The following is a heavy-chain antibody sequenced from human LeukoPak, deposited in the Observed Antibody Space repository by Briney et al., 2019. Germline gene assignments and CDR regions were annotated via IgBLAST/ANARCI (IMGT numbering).Heavy chain of an antibody. CDR2: IYYSGST. J-gene: IGHJ5*02. CDR1: GGSISSSSYY. CDR3: ASVLDYYGSGSYLNWFDP. D-gene: IGHD3-10*01. Sequence: SETLSLTCTVSGGSISSSSYYWGWIRQPPGKGLEWIGSIYYSGSTYYNPYLKSRVTISVDTSKNQFSLKLSSVTAADTAVYYCASVLDYYGSGSYLNWFDPWGQGTLVTVSS. V-gene: IGHV4-39*01.